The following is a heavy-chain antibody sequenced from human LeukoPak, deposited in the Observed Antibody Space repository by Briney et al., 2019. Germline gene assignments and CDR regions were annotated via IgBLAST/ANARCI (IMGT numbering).Heavy chain of an antibody. CDR3: ARTTGTTPSGAFDI. CDR1: GFTVSSNY. V-gene: IGHV3-66*01. D-gene: IGHD1-1*01. Sequence: PGGSLRLSCAASGFTVSSNYMSWVRQAPGQGLEWVSVIYSGISTYYADSVKGRFTISRDNSKNTLYLQMNSLRAEDTAVYYCARTTGTTPSGAFDIWGQGTMVTVSS. J-gene: IGHJ3*02. CDR2: IYSGIST.